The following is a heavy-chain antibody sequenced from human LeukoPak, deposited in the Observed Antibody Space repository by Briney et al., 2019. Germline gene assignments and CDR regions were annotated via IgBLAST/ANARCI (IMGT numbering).Heavy chain of an antibody. CDR3: VRAGDYGDY. V-gene: IGHV3-11*01. CDR2: ISGTGRTI. CDR1: GFTFSDYY. Sequence: PGGSLRLSCAASGFTFSDYYMSWIRQVPGKGLEWVSYISGTGRTIYYADSVKGRFTISRDTAKSALYLEMNNLRAEDTAVYYCVRAGDYGDYWGQGTLVTVSS. J-gene: IGHJ4*02.